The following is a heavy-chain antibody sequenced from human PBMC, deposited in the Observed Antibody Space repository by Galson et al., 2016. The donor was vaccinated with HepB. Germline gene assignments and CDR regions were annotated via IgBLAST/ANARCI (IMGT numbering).Heavy chain of an antibody. CDR2: SYGDGST. V-gene: IGHV3-53*01. CDR1: GFIVSNDY. Sequence: SLRLSCAASGFIVSNDYMNWVRQAPGKGQEWLSVSYGDGSTYYAESVRGRFTISRDNSKNSVFLQMNNLSAEETAVYYWARDPGFRNGMNVWGQGTTVTVSS. CDR3: ARDPGFRNGMNV. J-gene: IGHJ6*02.